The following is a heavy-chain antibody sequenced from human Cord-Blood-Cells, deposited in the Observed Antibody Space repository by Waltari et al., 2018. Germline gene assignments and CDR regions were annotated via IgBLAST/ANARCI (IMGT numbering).Heavy chain of an antibody. Sequence: QVQLVQSGAEVKKPGSSVKVSCKASGGTFSTYAISWVRQAPAQGLEWMGGIIPIFGTANYAQKFQGRVTITADESTSTAYMELSSLRSEDTAVYYCARGADYGDYGSDPFDIWGQGTMVTVSS. CDR2: IIPIFGTA. J-gene: IGHJ3*02. V-gene: IGHV1-69*01. CDR3: ARGADYGDYGSDPFDI. CDR1: GGTFSTYA. D-gene: IGHD4-17*01.